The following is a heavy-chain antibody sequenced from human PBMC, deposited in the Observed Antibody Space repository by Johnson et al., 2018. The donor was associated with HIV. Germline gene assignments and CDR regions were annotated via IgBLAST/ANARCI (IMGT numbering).Heavy chain of an antibody. CDR3: TTAIVIEAFDI. CDR1: GFSFSDHF. J-gene: IGHJ3*02. D-gene: IGHD3-16*02. Sequence: VQLVESGGGLVQPGGSLRLSCVGSGFSFSDHFMDWVRQAPGKGLEWVGRIKRKIEGETTDYAAPVKGRFTISRDDSKNTLYLQMNSLTTEDTAVYYCTTAIVIEAFDIWGQGTMV. V-gene: IGHV3-15*01. CDR2: IKRKIEGETT.